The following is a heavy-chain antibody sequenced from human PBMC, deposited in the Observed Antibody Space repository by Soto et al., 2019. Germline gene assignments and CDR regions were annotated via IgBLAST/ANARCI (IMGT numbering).Heavy chain of an antibody. CDR2: ISWNSGSI. CDR3: AKDVSCSQQNWFDP. CDR1: GFTYDDYA. V-gene: IGHV3-9*01. D-gene: IGHD6-13*01. J-gene: IGHJ5*02. Sequence: EVQLVESGGGLVQPGRSLRLSCAASGFTYDDYAMHWVRQAPGKGLEWVSGISWNSGSIGYADSVKGRFTISRDNAKNSLYLQMNSLSAEDTALYYCAKDVSCSQQNWFDPWGQGTLVTVSS.